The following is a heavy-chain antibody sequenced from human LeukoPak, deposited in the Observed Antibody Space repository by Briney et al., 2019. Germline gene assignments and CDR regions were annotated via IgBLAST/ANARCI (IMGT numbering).Heavy chain of an antibody. Sequence: GGSLRLSCAASGFTFNSYAMSWVRQAPGKGLEWVSTISGSGGSTYYADSVKGRFTISRDNSKNTLYLQMNSLGAEDTAVYYCGKDRSAVAATSCFDCWGQGTLVTVSS. CDR2: ISGSGGST. V-gene: IGHV3-23*01. J-gene: IGHJ4*02. D-gene: IGHD2-15*01. CDR3: GKDRSAVAATSCFDC. CDR1: GFTFNSYA.